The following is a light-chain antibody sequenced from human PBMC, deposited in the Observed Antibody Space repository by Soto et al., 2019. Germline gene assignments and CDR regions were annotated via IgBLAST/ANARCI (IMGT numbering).Light chain of an antibody. CDR1: SSDVGYYDY. J-gene: IGLJ3*02. V-gene: IGLV2-14*01. CDR3: SSYKSSGALV. CDR2: EVS. Sequence: QSALTQPASVSGSPGQSITISCTGTSSDVGYYDYVSWYQQHPGKAPKLMIYEVSNRPSGVSNRFSGSKSGNTASLTISGLQAEDEAEFCCSSYKSSGALVFGGGTKVTVL.